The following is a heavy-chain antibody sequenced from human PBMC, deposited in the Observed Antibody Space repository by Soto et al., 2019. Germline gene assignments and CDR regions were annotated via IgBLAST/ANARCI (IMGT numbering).Heavy chain of an antibody. V-gene: IGHV1-69*01. J-gene: IGHJ4*02. D-gene: IGHD3-10*01. CDR3: ARGRDYYGSGSYYNVWNY. CDR2: IIPICGTA. CDR1: GGTFSSYA. Sequence: QVQLVQSGAEVKKPGSSVKVSCKASGGTFSSYAISWVRQAPGQGLEWIGGIIPICGTANYALKFQGRVTITADESTSTAYMELGSLRSEDTAVYYCARGRDYYGSGSYYNVWNYWGQGTLVTVSS.